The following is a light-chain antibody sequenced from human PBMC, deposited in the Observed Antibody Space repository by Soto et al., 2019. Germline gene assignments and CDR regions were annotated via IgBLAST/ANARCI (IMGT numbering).Light chain of an antibody. CDR3: QPLNDYPIP. V-gene: IGKV1-9*01. CDR2: TAS. J-gene: IGKJ5*01. CDR1: QGISSY. Sequence: DIQLTQSPSFLSASVGDRVTITCRASQGISSYLAWYQQKPGTAPNLLIYTASTLQSGVPSRVSGSGSVTEFTLTISILQPEDFAPYYSQPLNDYPIPFCQGTRLEIE.